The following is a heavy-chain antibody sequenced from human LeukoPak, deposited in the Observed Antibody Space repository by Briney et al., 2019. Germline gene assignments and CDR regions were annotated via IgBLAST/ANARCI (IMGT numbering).Heavy chain of an antibody. CDR2: ISGSGGST. CDR3: AKVGGPAMVTDY. CDR1: GFTFSSYG. Sequence: GGSLRLSCAASGFTFSSYGMSWVRQAPGKGLEWVSAISGSGGSTYYADSVKGRFTISRDNSKNTLYLQMNSLRAEDTAVYYCAKVGGPAMVTDYWGQGTLVTVSS. V-gene: IGHV3-23*01. D-gene: IGHD5-18*01. J-gene: IGHJ4*02.